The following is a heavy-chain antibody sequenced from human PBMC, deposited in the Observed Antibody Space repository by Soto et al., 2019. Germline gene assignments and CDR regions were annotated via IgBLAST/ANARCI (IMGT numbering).Heavy chain of an antibody. CDR3: ASGGYGSVSYGLATDYYYGMDV. D-gene: IGHD3-10*01. Sequence: SGFTFSSYSMNWVRQAPGKGLEWVSYISSSSSTIYYADSVKGRFTISRDNVKNSLYLQMNSLRAEDTAVYYCASGGYGSVSYGLATDYYYGMDVWGQGTTVTVS. CDR2: ISSSSSTI. J-gene: IGHJ6*02. V-gene: IGHV3-48*01. CDR1: GFTFSSYS.